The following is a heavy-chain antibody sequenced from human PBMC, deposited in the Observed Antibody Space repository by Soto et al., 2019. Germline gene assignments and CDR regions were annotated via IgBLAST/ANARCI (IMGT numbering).Heavy chain of an antibody. J-gene: IGHJ4*02. CDR2: INHSGST. V-gene: IGHV4-34*01. D-gene: IGHD2-2*01. CDR1: GGSFSGYY. CDR3: ARMGYCISTSCYVFDY. Sequence: SSETLSLTCAVYGGSFSGYYWSWIRQPPGKGLEWIGEINHSGSTNYNPSLKSRVTISVDTSKNQFSLKLSSVTAADTAVYYCARMGYCISTSCYVFDYWGQGTLVTVSS.